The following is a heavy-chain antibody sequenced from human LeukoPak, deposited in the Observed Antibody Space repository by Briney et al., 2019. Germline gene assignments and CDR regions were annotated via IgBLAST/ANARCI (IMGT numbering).Heavy chain of an antibody. CDR2: MNPNSGNT. D-gene: IGHD1-26*01. V-gene: IGHV1-8*03. CDR1: GYTFTSYD. Sequence: ASVKVSCKASGYTFTSYDINWVRQATGQGLEWMGWMNPNSGNTGYAQKFQGRVTITRNTSISTAYMKLSSLRSEDTAVYYCAGGSQWELLFGYWGQGTLVTVSS. CDR3: AGGSQWELLFGY. J-gene: IGHJ4*02.